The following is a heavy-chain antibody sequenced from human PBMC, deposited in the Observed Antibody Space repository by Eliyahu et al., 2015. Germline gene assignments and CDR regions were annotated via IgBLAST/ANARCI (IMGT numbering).Heavy chain of an antibody. D-gene: IGHD2-8*01. Sequence: QVQLVESGGGVVQPGRSLXLSXAASGFTFSXYXMHWVRQAPGKGLEXGAVIWYDGSNKYYADXVKGRFTISRDNSKNTLYLQMNSLRAEDTAVYYCAREPSGIVLMVYYGMDVWGQGTTVTVSS. CDR3: AREPSGIVLMVYYGMDV. V-gene: IGHV3-33*01. J-gene: IGHJ6*02. CDR1: GFTFSXYX. CDR2: IWYDGSNK.